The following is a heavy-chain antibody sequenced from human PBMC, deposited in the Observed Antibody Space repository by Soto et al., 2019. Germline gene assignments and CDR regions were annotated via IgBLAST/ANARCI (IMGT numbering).Heavy chain of an antibody. CDR2: IGSAGDT. V-gene: IGHV3-13*01. CDR3: ASGIGTRYFVSGSYRFDT. J-gene: IGHJ5*02. CDR1: GSTFSNYD. D-gene: IGHD3-10*01. Sequence: EMQLVESGGGLVQPGGSLRLSCAASGSTFSNYDMHWVRQVTGKGLEWVSGIGSAGDTYYPGSVKGRFTISRDNARNSLYLQMDSLRAGDTAVYFCASGIGTRYFVSGSYRFDTWGLGTLVTVSS.